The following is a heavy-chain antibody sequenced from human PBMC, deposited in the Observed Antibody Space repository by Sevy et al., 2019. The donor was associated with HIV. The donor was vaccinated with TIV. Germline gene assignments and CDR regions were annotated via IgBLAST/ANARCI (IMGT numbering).Heavy chain of an antibody. J-gene: IGHJ5*02. CDR1: GDIFSNYG. Sequence: ASVKVSCKASGDIFSNYGINWVRQAPGQGLQWMGGILPISGLVNYAQKFQGRVTISADKSTGTVYMALSSLRSEDMDVYYCARDRPCGGDCYILDPWGQGVLVTVSS. V-gene: IGHV1-69*10. CDR3: ARDRPCGGDCYILDP. D-gene: IGHD2-21*01. CDR2: ILPISGLV.